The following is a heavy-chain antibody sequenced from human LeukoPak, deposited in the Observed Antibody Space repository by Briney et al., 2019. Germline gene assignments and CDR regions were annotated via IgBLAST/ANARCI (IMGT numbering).Heavy chain of an antibody. J-gene: IGHJ3*02. D-gene: IGHD1-26*01. CDR2: IYYSGST. Sequence: SQTLSLTCTVSGGSISSGGYYWSWIRQHPGKGLEWIGYIYYSGSTYYNPSLKSRVTISVDTSKNQFSLKLSSVTAADTAVYYCARDHDSGGATEGAFDIWGQGTMVTVSS. CDR3: ARDHDSGGATEGAFDI. V-gene: IGHV4-31*03. CDR1: GGSISSGGYY.